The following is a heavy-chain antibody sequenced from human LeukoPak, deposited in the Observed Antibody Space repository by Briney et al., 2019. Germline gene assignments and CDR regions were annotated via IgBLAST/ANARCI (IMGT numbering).Heavy chain of an antibody. CDR3: ASVSSSDCSDY. CDR1: GGSFSGYY. J-gene: IGHJ4*02. Sequence: SETLSLTCAVYGGSFSGYYWSWIRQPPGKGLEWIGEINHSGSTNYNPSLKSRVTISVDTSKNQFSLKLSSVTAADTAVYYCASVSSSDCSDYWGQGTLVTVSS. D-gene: IGHD6-19*01. CDR2: INHSGST. V-gene: IGHV4-34*01.